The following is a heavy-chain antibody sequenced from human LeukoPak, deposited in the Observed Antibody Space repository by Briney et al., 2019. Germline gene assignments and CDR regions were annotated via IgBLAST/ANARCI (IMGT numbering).Heavy chain of an antibody. Sequence: SVKVSCKASGGTFSSYAISWVRQAPGQGLEWMGGIIPIFGTANYAQKFQGRVTITADESTSTAYMELSSLRSEDTAVYYCAREGGYSSGWYYFDYWGQGTLVTVSS. CDR2: IIPIFGTA. V-gene: IGHV1-69*13. CDR1: GGTFSSYA. CDR3: AREGGYSSGWYYFDY. J-gene: IGHJ4*02. D-gene: IGHD6-19*01.